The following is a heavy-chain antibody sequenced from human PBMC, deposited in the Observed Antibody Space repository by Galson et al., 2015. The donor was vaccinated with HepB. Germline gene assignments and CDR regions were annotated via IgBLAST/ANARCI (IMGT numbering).Heavy chain of an antibody. CDR2: INPSGGST. V-gene: IGHV1-46*03. Sequence: SVKVSCKASGYTFTSYYMHWVRQTPGQGLEWMGIINPSGGSTSYAQKFQGRVTMTRDTSTSTVYMELSSLRSEDTAVYYCARGAVLRYFDWPPTYYYYGMDVWGQGTTGTVSS. J-gene: IGHJ6*02. CDR3: ARGAVLRYFDWPPTYYYYGMDV. CDR1: GYTFTSYY. D-gene: IGHD3-9*01.